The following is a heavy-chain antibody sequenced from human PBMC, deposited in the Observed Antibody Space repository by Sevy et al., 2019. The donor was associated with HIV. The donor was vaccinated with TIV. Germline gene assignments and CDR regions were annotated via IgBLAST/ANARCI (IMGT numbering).Heavy chain of an antibody. CDR1: GYTFTSYG. CDR3: ARIRVRSIAAAGRGSFDY. D-gene: IGHD6-13*01. CDR2: ISAYNGNT. V-gene: IGHV1-18*01. Sequence: ASVKVSCKASGYTFTSYGISWVRQAPGQGLEWKGWISAYNGNTNYAQKLQGRVTMTTDTSTSTAYMELRSLRSDDTAVYYCARIRVRSIAAAGRGSFDYWGQGTLVTVSS. J-gene: IGHJ4*02.